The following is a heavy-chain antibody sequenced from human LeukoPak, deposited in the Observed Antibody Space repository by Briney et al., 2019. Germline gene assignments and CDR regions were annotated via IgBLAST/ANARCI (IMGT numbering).Heavy chain of an antibody. CDR2: IQYDASNK. D-gene: IGHD3-3*01. J-gene: IGHJ4*02. V-gene: IGHV3-30*02. Sequence: GGSLRLSCAASGFTFSSYVMHWVRQAPGKGLEWVAFIQYDASNKYNADSVKGRFTISRDNSKNTLYLQMNSLRAEDTAVYYCATDPAEGQYDFWSGYRDYWGQGTLVTVSS. CDR3: ATDPAEGQYDFWSGYRDY. CDR1: GFTFSSYV.